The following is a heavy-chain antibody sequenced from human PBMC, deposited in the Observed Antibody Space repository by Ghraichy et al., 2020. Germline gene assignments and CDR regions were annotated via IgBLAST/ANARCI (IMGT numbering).Heavy chain of an antibody. J-gene: IGHJ3*02. CDR1: GYTFTSYA. V-gene: IGHV1-3*01. CDR3: ARVVGATRGAGAFDI. Sequence: ASVKVSCKASGYTFTSYAMHWVRQAPGQRLEWMGWINAGNGNTKYSQKFQGRVTITRDTSASTAYMELSSLRSEDTAVYYCARVVGATRGAGAFDIWGQGTMVTVSS. D-gene: IGHD1-26*01. CDR2: INAGNGNT.